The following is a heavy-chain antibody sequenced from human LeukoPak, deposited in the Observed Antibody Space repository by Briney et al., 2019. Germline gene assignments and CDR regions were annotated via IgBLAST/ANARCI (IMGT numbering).Heavy chain of an antibody. CDR3: ARGWDSSGWYGGYYFDY. CDR1: GFTVSRYY. J-gene: IGHJ4*02. D-gene: IGHD6-19*01. Sequence: GGSLRLSCAASGFTVSRYYMGWVRQAPGKGLEWVSVIYSDGSTYYADSVKGRFTISRDNSKNTLYLQMNSLRAEDTAVYYCARGWDSSGWYGGYYFDYWGQGTLVTVSS. V-gene: IGHV3-66*01. CDR2: IYSDGST.